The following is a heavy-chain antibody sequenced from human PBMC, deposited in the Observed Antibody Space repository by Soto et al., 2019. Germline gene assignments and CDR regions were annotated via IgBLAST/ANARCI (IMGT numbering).Heavy chain of an antibody. Sequence: EVQLVESGGGLVQPGRSLRLSCAASGFTFDDYAMHWVRQAPGKGLEGVSGISWNSGSIGYADSVKGRFTISRDNAKNSLYLQMNSLRAEDTALYYCAKGLRTSLRGSYYMDVWGKGTTVTVSS. J-gene: IGHJ6*03. CDR3: AKGLRTSLRGSYYMDV. V-gene: IGHV3-9*01. CDR1: GFTFDDYA. CDR2: ISWNSGSI. D-gene: IGHD3-10*01.